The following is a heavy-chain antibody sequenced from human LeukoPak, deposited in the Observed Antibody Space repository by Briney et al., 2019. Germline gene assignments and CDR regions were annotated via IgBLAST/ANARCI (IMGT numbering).Heavy chain of an antibody. CDR3: AKDMTTSGAVGAFDI. CDR2: VSHDGSNK. V-gene: IGHV3-30*04. Sequence: GGSLRLSCAASGFTFRNYPMHWVRQAPGKGLEWVAVVSHDGSNKFYADSVKGRFTISRDNSKNTLYLQMNSLRAEDTAVYYCAKDMTTSGAVGAFDIWGQGTMVTVSS. J-gene: IGHJ3*02. D-gene: IGHD3-16*01. CDR1: GFTFRNYP.